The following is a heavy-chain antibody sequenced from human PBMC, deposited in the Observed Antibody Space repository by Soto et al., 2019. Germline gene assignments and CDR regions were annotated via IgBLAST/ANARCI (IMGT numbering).Heavy chain of an antibody. CDR2: MNPGSGDT. J-gene: IGHJ5*02. D-gene: IGHD5-18*01. V-gene: IGHV1-8*01. CDR1: GYIFTNND. CDR3: ARMASFGSLNWFDP. Sequence: QVQLVQSGAEVKKPGASVKVSCKASGYIFTNNDVSWVRQATGQGLEWMGWMNPGSGDTGYAQKFQGRVTTTRNISIATAYMEPSSLRADDTAIYYCARMASFGSLNWFDPWGQGTLVTVSS.